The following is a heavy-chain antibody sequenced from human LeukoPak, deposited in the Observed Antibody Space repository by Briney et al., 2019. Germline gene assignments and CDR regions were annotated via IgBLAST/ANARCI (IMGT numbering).Heavy chain of an antibody. CDR1: GGSFSGYY. D-gene: IGHD2-15*01. CDR2: INHSGST. V-gene: IGHV4-34*01. Sequence: SETLSLTCAVYGGSFSGYYWSWIRQPPGKGLEWIGEINHSGSTNYNPSLKSRVTISVDKSKNQFSLKLTSVTAADTAVYYCARGGNIVVVVAATVYFDYWGQGTLVTVSS. CDR3: ARGGNIVVVVAATVYFDY. J-gene: IGHJ4*02.